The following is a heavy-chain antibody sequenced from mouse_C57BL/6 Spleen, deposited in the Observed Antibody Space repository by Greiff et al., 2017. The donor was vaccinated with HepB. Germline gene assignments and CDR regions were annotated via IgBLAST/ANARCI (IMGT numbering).Heavy chain of an antibody. J-gene: IGHJ2*01. Sequence: VQLQQSGTVLARPGASVKMSCKTSGYTFTSYWMHWVKQRPGQGLEWIGAIYPGNSDTSYNQKFKGQAKLTAVTSASTAYMELSSLTNEDSAVYYCTPISPGSYYFDYWGQGTTLTVSS. CDR3: TPISPGSYYFDY. CDR2: IYPGNSDT. CDR1: GYTFTSYW. V-gene: IGHV1-5*01.